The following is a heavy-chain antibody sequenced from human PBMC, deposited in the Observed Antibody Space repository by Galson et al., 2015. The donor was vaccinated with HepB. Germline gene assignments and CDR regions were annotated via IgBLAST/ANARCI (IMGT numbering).Heavy chain of an antibody. J-gene: IGHJ6*02. V-gene: IGHV3-21*04. CDR1: GLTFSSYA. D-gene: IGHD3-3*01. Sequence: SLRLSCAASGLTFSSYAMGWVRQAPGKGLEWVSAMSGSSSYTNYADSVKGRFTISRDNAKNSLYLQMNSLRAEDTAVYYCARDLLTTFMDVWGQGTTVTVSS. CDR2: MSGSSSYT. CDR3: ARDLLTTFMDV.